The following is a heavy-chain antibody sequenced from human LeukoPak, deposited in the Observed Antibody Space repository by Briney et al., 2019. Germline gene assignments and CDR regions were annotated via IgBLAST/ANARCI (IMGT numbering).Heavy chain of an antibody. CDR2: IKQDGSEK. Sequence: GGSLRLSCAASGFTFSSYWMSWVRQAPGKGLEWVANIKQDGSEKYYVDSVKGRFTISRDNSKNTLYLQMNSLRAEDTAVYYCAREGWNYDLGRIFYYYFYYMDVWGKGTTVTVSS. V-gene: IGHV3-7*01. CDR1: GFTFSSYW. CDR3: AREGWNYDLGRIFYYYFYYMDV. J-gene: IGHJ6*03. D-gene: IGHD1-7*01.